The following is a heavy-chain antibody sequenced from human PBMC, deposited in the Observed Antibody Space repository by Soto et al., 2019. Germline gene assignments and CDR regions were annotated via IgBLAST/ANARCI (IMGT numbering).Heavy chain of an antibody. CDR1: GYTFTSYD. D-gene: IGHD3-9*01. CDR3: ARVFHYDILTGYEAFDI. V-gene: IGHV1-8*01. CDR2: MNPNSGNT. Sequence: GASVKVSCKASGYTFTSYDINWVRQATGQGLEWMGWMNPNSGNTGYAQKFQGRVTMTRNTSISTAYMELSSLRSEDTAMYYCARVFHYDILTGYEAFDIWGQGTMVTVSS. J-gene: IGHJ3*02.